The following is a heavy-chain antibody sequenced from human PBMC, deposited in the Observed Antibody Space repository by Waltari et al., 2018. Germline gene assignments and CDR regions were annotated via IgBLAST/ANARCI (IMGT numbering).Heavy chain of an antibody. CDR2: ISGSGGST. J-gene: IGHJ4*02. Sequence: EVQLLESGGGLVQPGGSLRLSCAASGFTFSSYAMSWVRQAPGKGLEWVSAISGSGGSTYYADSVKGRFTISRDNSKNTLYLQMNSLRVEDTAVYYCAKRASYYYDSSGYYFDYWGQGTLVTVSS. D-gene: IGHD3-22*01. V-gene: IGHV3-23*01. CDR1: GFTFSSYA. CDR3: AKRASYYYDSSGYYFDY.